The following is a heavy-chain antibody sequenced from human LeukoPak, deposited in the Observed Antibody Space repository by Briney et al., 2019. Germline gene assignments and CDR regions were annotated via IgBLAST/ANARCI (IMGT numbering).Heavy chain of an antibody. Sequence: GGSLRLSCAASGFTFSSYWMSWVRQAPGKGLEWVANIKQDGSEKYYVDSVKGRFTISRDNAKNSLYLQMNSLRAEDTAVYYCARAPLVGAPRKYYYYYYMDVWGKGTTVTVS. D-gene: IGHD1-26*01. J-gene: IGHJ6*03. V-gene: IGHV3-7*01. CDR2: IKQDGSEK. CDR1: GFTFSSYW. CDR3: ARAPLVGAPRKYYYYYYMDV.